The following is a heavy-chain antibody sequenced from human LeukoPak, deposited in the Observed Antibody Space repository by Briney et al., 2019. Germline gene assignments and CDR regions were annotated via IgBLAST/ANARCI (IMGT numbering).Heavy chain of an antibody. CDR2: INHSGST. J-gene: IGHJ2*01. CDR3: ARGSRGGLRSRYFDL. V-gene: IGHV4-34*01. CDR1: GGSFSGYY. Sequence: PSETLSLTCAVYGGSFSGYYWSWIRQPPGKGLEWIGEINHSGSTNYNPSLKSRVTISVDTSKNQFSPKLSSVTAADTAVYYCARGSRGGLRSRYFDLWGRGTLVTVSS. D-gene: IGHD2/OR15-2a*01.